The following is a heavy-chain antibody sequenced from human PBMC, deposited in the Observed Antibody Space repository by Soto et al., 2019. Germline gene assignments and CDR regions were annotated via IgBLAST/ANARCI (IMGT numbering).Heavy chain of an antibody. Sequence: QVQLQQWGAGLLKPSETLSLTCAVYGGSFSGYYWSWIRQPPGKGLEWIGEINHSGSTNYNPSLKSRVTISVDTSKNQFSLRLSSVTAADTAVYYCATTHGDYPTHYNWFDPWGQGTLVTVSS. D-gene: IGHD4-17*01. J-gene: IGHJ5*02. CDR2: INHSGST. CDR1: GGSFSGYY. V-gene: IGHV4-34*01. CDR3: ATTHGDYPTHYNWFDP.